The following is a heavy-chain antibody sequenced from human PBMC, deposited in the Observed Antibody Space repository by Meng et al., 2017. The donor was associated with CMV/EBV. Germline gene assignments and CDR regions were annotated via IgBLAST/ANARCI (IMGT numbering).Heavy chain of an antibody. J-gene: IGHJ4*02. Sequence: GESLKISCAAPGFTFSSYWMSWVRQAPGRGLEWVANIKQDGSEKYYVDSVKGRFTISRDNAKNSLYLQMNSLRAEDTAVYYCARLLYNWSDAGVDYWGQGTLVTVSS. V-gene: IGHV3-7*01. CDR3: ARLLYNWSDAGVDY. D-gene: IGHD1-20*01. CDR2: IKQDGSEK. CDR1: GFTFSSYW.